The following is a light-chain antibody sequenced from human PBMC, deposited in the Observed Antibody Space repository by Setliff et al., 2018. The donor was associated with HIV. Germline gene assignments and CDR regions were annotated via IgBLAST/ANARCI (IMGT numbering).Light chain of an antibody. CDR3: AAWDDNLSVV. Sequence: QSVLTQPPSTSGTPGQRVTISCSGSSSNVGSSFVYWYQQVPGTAPKLLIFKNNQRPSGVPDRFSGSKSGTSASLAISGLRPEDEADYYCAAWDDNLSVVFGGGTKATVL. CDR1: SSNVGSSF. J-gene: IGLJ2*01. V-gene: IGLV1-47*01. CDR2: KNN.